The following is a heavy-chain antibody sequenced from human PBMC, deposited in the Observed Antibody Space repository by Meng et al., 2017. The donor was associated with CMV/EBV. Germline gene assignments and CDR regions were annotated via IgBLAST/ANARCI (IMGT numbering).Heavy chain of an antibody. D-gene: IGHD3-3*01. CDR3: ARDYDDFWSGYRYNWFDP. CDR2: ISSSSSYI. V-gene: IGHV3-21*01. J-gene: IGHJ5*02. CDR1: GFTFSSYS. Sequence: GGSLRLSCAASGFTFSSYSMNWVRQAPGKGLEWVSSISSSSSYIYYADSVKGRFTISRDNAKNSLYLQMNSLRAEDTAVYYCARDYDDFWSGYRYNWFDPWGQGTLVPSPQ.